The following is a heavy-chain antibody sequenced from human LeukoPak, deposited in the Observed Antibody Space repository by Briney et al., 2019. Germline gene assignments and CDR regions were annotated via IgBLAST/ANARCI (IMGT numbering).Heavy chain of an antibody. Sequence: GGSLRLSCAASGFTFSSYAMSWVRQAPGKGLEWVSAISGSGGSTNYADSVKGRFTISGDNSKNTLYLQMNSLRAEDTAVYYCASNGGSTPPSYYYYYYYMDVWGKGTTVTVSS. V-gene: IGHV3-23*01. CDR1: GFTFSSYA. D-gene: IGHD3-16*01. J-gene: IGHJ6*03. CDR2: ISGSGGST. CDR3: ASNGGSTPPSYYYYYYYMDV.